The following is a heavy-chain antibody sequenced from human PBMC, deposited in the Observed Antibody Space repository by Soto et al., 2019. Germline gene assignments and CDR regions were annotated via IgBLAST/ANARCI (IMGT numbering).Heavy chain of an antibody. D-gene: IGHD3-16*01. V-gene: IGHV1-18*01. Sequence: QVQLVQSGDEVKKPGASVKVSCKASGYIFVNYGIAWVRQAPGQGLEWMGWISPYTGNTHSASKVQGRLTMTTDTSTSPAYMVLGSLTSDATAVYYCAMVDNYVTPTPQDVWGQGTTVTVSS. CDR3: AMVDNYVTPTPQDV. J-gene: IGHJ6*02. CDR2: ISPYTGNT. CDR1: GYIFVNYG.